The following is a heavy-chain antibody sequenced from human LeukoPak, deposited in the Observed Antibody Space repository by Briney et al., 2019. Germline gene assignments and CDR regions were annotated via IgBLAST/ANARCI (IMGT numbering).Heavy chain of an antibody. CDR3: ARGQTRLHNWFDP. D-gene: IGHD4-11*01. Sequence: GESLKISCKGSGYSFTSYWNGWVRQMPGKGLEWMGIIYPGDSDTRYSPSFQGQVTISADKSISTAYLQWSSLKASDTAMYYCARGQTRLHNWFDPWGQGTLVTVSS. CDR2: IYPGDSDT. V-gene: IGHV5-51*01. J-gene: IGHJ5*02. CDR1: GYSFTSYW.